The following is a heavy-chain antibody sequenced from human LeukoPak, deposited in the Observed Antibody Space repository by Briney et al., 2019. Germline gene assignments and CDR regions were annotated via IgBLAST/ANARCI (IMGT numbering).Heavy chain of an antibody. CDR3: ARQRQNYYDSNYYFDY. V-gene: IGHV4-39*01. Sequence: SETLSLTCTVSGGYIRSSSYYWGWIRQPPGKGLEWIGSIYYSGSTNYKPSLRSRVTISVDTSKNQFSLKLSSVTAADTAVYYCARQRQNYYDSNYYFDYWGQGTLVTVSS. CDR1: GGYIRSSSYY. J-gene: IGHJ4*02. D-gene: IGHD3-22*01. CDR2: IYYSGST.